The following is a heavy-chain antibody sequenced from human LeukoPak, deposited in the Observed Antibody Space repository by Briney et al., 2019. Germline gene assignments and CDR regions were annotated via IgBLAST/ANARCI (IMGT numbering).Heavy chain of an antibody. Sequence: SVKVSCKASGYTITSYDINWVRQATGQGLEWMVCMNPNRGNTGYAQKFQGRVTMTRNTSISTVYMELSSLRSEDTAVYYCARGDSYGYGYGMDVWGQGTTVTVSS. J-gene: IGHJ6*02. V-gene: IGHV1-8*01. CDR2: MNPNRGNT. CDR1: GYTITSYD. CDR3: ARGDSYGYGYGMDV. D-gene: IGHD5-18*01.